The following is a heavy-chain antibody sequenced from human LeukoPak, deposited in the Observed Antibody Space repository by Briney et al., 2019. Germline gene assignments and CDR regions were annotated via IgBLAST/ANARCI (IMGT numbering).Heavy chain of an antibody. CDR2: INPNSGGT. V-gene: IGHV1-2*02. CDR3: ARDQGIWSGYYRGAFDI. CDR1: GYTFTGYY. D-gene: IGHD3-3*01. Sequence: GASVKVSCKASGYTFTGYYMHWVRQAPGQGLEWMGWINPNSGGTNYAQKFQGRVTMTRDTSISTAYMELSRLRSDDTAVYYCARDQGIWSGYYRGAFDIWGQGTMVTVSS. J-gene: IGHJ3*02.